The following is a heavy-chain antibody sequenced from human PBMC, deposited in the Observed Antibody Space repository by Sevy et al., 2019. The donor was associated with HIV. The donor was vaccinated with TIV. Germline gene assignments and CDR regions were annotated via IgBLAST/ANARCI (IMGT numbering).Heavy chain of an antibody. Sequence: GSLRLSCAASGFTFSSYAMSWVRQAPGKGLEWVSAISGSGGSTYYADSVKGRFTISRDNSKNTLYLQMNSLRAEDTAVYYCAKVDIVVVIAATTRFGDSTGRYFDYWGQGTLVTVSS. CDR1: GFTFSSYA. J-gene: IGHJ4*02. D-gene: IGHD2-15*01. V-gene: IGHV3-23*01. CDR2: ISGSGGST. CDR3: AKVDIVVVIAATTRFGDSTGRYFDY.